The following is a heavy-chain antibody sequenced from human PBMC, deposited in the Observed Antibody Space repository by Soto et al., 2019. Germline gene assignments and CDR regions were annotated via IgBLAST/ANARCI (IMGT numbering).Heavy chain of an antibody. V-gene: IGHV4-39*07. D-gene: IGHD3-10*01. Sequence: SETLSLTCTASGGSISSSSYFWGWIRQPPGKGLEWIGSIDYSGTTYYNPSLKSRVTISVDKSKNQFSLKLSSVTAADTAVYYCARGSGRQVYNYYGMDVWGQGTTVTVSS. CDR3: ARGSGRQVYNYYGMDV. J-gene: IGHJ6*02. CDR1: GGSISSSSYF. CDR2: IDYSGTT.